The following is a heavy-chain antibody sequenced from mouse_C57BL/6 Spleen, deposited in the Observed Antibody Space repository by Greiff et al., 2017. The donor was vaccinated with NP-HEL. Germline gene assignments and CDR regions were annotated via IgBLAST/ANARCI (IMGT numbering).Heavy chain of an antibody. CDR2: IDPNSGGT. V-gene: IGHV1-72*01. CDR3: ARPYYGSSYYFDY. J-gene: IGHJ2*01. CDR1: GYTFTSYW. Sequence: QVQLKQPGAELVKPGASVKLSCKASGYTFTSYWMHWVKQRPGRGLEWIGRIDPNSGGTKYNEKFKSKATLTVDKPSSTAYMQLSSLTSEDSAVYYCARPYYGSSYYFDYWGQGTTLTVSS. D-gene: IGHD1-1*01.